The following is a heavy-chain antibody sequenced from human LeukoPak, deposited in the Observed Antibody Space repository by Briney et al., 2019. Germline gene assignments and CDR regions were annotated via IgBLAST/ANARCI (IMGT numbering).Heavy chain of an antibody. CDR2: IYVNGTT. Sequence: NPSETLSLTCSVSGGSISSGFHYWSWIRQPAGKGLEWIGRIYVNGTTKYNPSLKSRITISLDTSKNQFSLKLRSVTAADTAVYYCARVVRSGNYLGWFDPWGQGTLVTVSS. V-gene: IGHV4-61*02. CDR1: GGSISSGFHY. CDR3: ARVVRSGNYLGWFDP. J-gene: IGHJ5*02. D-gene: IGHD1-26*01.